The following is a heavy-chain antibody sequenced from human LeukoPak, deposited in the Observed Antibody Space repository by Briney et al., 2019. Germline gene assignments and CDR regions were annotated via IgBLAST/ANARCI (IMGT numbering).Heavy chain of an antibody. Sequence: PGGSLRLSCAASGFTFSSFGMHWVRQAPGKGLEWVAVLSYDGSNNYYADSVKGRFTITRDNSTNTLYLQMNSLRAEDTAVYYCAKDASTVTLHADYWGQGTLVTVSS. V-gene: IGHV3-30*18. CDR3: AKDASTVTLHADY. CDR1: GFTFSSFG. D-gene: IGHD4-17*01. J-gene: IGHJ4*02. CDR2: LSYDGSNN.